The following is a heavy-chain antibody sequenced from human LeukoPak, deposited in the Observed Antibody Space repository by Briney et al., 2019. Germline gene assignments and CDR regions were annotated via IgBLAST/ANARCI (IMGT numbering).Heavy chain of an antibody. Sequence: GRSLRLSCAASGFTFDDYAMHWVRQAPGKGLEWVSGISWNSGSIGYADSVKGRFTISRDNAKNSLYLQMNSLRAEDTAVYYCARAPESIGATPYGMDVWGQGTTVSVSS. D-gene: IGHD2-15*01. J-gene: IGHJ6*02. CDR1: GFTFDDYA. V-gene: IGHV3-9*01. CDR2: ISWNSGSI. CDR3: ARAPESIGATPYGMDV.